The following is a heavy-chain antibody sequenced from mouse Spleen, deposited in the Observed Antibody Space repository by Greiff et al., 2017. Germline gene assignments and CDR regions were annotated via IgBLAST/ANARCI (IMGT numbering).Heavy chain of an antibody. CDR3: ARFTTATYYAMDY. CDR1: GFSLTSYG. Sequence: VKLMETGPGLVAPSQSLSITCTVSGFSLTSYGVHWVRQPPGKGLEWLVVIWSDGSTNYNSALKSRLSISKDNSKSQVFLKMNSLQTDDTAMYYCARFTTATYYAMDYWGQGTSVTVSS. D-gene: IGHD1-2*01. CDR2: IWSDGST. J-gene: IGHJ4*01. V-gene: IGHV2-6*03.